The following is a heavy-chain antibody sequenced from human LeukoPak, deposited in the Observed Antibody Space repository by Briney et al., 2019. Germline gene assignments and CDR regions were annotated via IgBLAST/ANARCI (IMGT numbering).Heavy chain of an antibody. Sequence: PGGSLRLSCAASGFTFSSYSMNWVRQAPGKGLEWVSSISSSSSYTYYADSVKGRFTISRDNAKNSLYLQMNSLRAEDTAVYYCARDPSVGVYDYVWGSYRWSDYWGQGTLVTVSS. CDR3: ARDPSVGVYDYVWGSYRWSDY. CDR2: ISSSSSYT. J-gene: IGHJ4*02. D-gene: IGHD3-16*02. CDR1: GFTFSSYS. V-gene: IGHV3-21*01.